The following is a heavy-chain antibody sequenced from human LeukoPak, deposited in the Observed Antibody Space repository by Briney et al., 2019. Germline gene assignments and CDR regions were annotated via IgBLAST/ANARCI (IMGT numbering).Heavy chain of an antibody. V-gene: IGHV5-51*01. D-gene: IGHD3-9*01. Sequence: GEALTISCEGSGYSFTKYWIGWVRQMPGKGLEWMGIIYPEDSDAKYSPSFQGQVTFSVDKSISTAYLQWSSLKASDTAMYYCATYGVSYPYHLLTGYYHYWGPGTLVTVSS. CDR3: ATYGVSYPYHLLTGYYHY. J-gene: IGHJ4*02. CDR1: GYSFTKYW. CDR2: IYPEDSDA.